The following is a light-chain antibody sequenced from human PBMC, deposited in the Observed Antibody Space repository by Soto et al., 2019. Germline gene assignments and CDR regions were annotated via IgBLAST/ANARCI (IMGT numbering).Light chain of an antibody. CDR2: GAS. CDR3: QEYGSSPLT. CDR1: ESVSDNY. V-gene: IGKV3-20*01. J-gene: IGKJ4*01. Sequence: IVLTQSPGTLSLSPGERATLSCRASESVSDNYLAWYQQRSGQAPRLVIYGASSRASAVPDRFSGSGSGADFTLTISRLEPEDFAVYCCQEYGSSPLTFGGVTKVDI.